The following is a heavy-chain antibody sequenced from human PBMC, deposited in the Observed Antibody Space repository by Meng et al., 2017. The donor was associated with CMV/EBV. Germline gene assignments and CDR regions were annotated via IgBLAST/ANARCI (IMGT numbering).Heavy chain of an antibody. Sequence: QLHRQQWWAWLLMPSHALSLTCTVYGGSFSGYYWSWIRQPPGKGLEWIGEINHSGSTNYNPSLKSRVTISVDTSKNQFSLKMSSVTAADTAVYYCARGVGGWFDPWGQGTLVTVSS. J-gene: IGHJ5*02. CDR2: INHSGST. CDR1: GGSFSGYY. V-gene: IGHV4-34*01. D-gene: IGHD1-26*01. CDR3: ARGVGGWFDP.